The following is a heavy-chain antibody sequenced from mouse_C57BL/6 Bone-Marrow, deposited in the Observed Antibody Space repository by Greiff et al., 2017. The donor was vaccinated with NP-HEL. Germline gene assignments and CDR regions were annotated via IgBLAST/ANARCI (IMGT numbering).Heavy chain of an antibody. D-gene: IGHD2-3*01. J-gene: IGHJ1*03. CDR3: ARDGYYSSWYFDV. CDR1: GYTFTDYY. V-gene: IGHV1-26*01. CDR2: INPNNGGT. Sequence: EVQLQQSGPELVKPGASVKISCKASGYTFTDYYINWVKQSHGKSLEWIGDINPNNGGTSYNQKFKGKATLTVDKSSSTAYMELRSLTSEDSAVYYCARDGYYSSWYFDVWGTGTTVTVSS.